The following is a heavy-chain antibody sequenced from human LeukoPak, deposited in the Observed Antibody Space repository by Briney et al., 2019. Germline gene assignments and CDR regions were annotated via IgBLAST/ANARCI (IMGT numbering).Heavy chain of an antibody. Sequence: ASVKVSCKASGYTFTSYGISWVRQAPGQGLEGMGWISAYNGNTNYAQKLQGRVTMTTDTSTSTAYMELRSLRSDDTAVYYCASDHEPMKYYGTSDYWGQGTLVTVSS. CDR1: GYTFTSYG. J-gene: IGHJ4*02. CDR3: ASDHEPMKYYGTSDY. D-gene: IGHD4/OR15-4a*01. V-gene: IGHV1-18*01. CDR2: ISAYNGNT.